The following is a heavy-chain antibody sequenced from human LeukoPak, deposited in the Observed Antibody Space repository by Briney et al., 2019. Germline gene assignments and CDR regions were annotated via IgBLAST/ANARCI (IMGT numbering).Heavy chain of an antibody. CDR2: MDPNSGNT. CDR1: GYTFTSYD. J-gene: IGHJ4*02. V-gene: IGHV1-8*03. CDR3: ARVPVGTYYFDY. D-gene: IGHD1-26*01. Sequence: ASVKVSCKASGYTFTSYDINWVRQATGQGLEWMGWMDPNSGNTGYAQKFQGRVTIARNTSISTAYMELSSLRSEDTAVYYCARVPVGTYYFDYWGQGTLVTVSS.